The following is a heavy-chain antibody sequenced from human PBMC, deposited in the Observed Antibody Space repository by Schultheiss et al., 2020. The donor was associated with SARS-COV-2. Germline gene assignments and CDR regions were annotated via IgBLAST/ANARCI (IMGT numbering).Heavy chain of an antibody. Sequence: ASVKVSCKASGYTFTSYDINWVRQAPGQGLEWMGWINPNSGGTNYAQKFQGRVTMTRDTSTSTVYMELSSLRSEDTAVYYCARDHLGIGSWGQGTLVTVSS. D-gene: IGHD2-15*01. V-gene: IGHV1-2*02. CDR1: GYTFTSYD. CDR2: INPNSGGT. CDR3: ARDHLGIGS. J-gene: IGHJ4*02.